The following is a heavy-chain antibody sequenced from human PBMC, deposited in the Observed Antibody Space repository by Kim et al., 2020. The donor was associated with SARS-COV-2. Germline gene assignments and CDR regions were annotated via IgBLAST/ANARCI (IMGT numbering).Heavy chain of an antibody. CDR3: ARDESGTGGYNFYYYYYGMDV. CDR2: ISSSSSYI. CDR1: GFTFSSYS. Sequence: GGSLRLSCAASGFTFSSYSMNWVRQAPGKGLEWVSSISSSSSYIYYADSVKGRFTISRDNAKNSLYLQMNSLRAEDTAVYYCARDESGTGGYNFYYYYYGMDVWGQGTTVTVSS. V-gene: IGHV3-21*01. D-gene: IGHD5-12*01. J-gene: IGHJ6*02.